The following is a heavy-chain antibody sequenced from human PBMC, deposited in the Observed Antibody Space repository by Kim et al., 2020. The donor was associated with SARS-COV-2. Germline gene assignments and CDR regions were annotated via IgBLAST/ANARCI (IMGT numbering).Heavy chain of an antibody. Sequence: GGSLRLSCAASGFTFSSYNMNWVRQAPGKGLEWVSSISSSSGYIFYADSVKGRFTISRDNAKNSLFLQMNSLRAEDTAVYYCARGYCSGDSCYRDFNYYG. CDR1: GFTFSSYN. D-gene: IGHD2-15*01. J-gene: IGHJ6*01. CDR3: ARGYCSGDSCYRDFNYYG. V-gene: IGHV3-21*01. CDR2: ISSSSGYI.